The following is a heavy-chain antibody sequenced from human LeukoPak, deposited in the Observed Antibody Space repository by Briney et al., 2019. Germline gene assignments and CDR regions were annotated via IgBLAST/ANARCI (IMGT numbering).Heavy chain of an antibody. J-gene: IGHJ5*02. CDR2: ISSSGYI. V-gene: IGHV3-21*01. CDR1: GFTFSSYS. CDR3: ARDFGVTGFWFDP. D-gene: IGHD3-3*01. Sequence: PGGSLRLSCAASGFTFSSYSMNWVRQAPGKGLEWVSSISSSGYIYYADSVKGRFTISRDNAKNSLYLQMNSLRAEDTAVYYCARDFGVTGFWFDPWGQGTLVTVSS.